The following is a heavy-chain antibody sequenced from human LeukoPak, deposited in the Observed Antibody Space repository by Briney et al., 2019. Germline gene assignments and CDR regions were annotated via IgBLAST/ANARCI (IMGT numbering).Heavy chain of an antibody. J-gene: IGHJ3*02. D-gene: IGHD3-22*01. V-gene: IGHV4-61*02. CDR1: GGSISSGSYY. CDR2: IYTSGST. CDR3: AINYYYDSSGYYYEGAFDI. Sequence: SQTLSLTCTVSGGSISSGSYYWGWIRQPAGKGREWLGRIYTSGSTNYNPSLKSRVTISVDTSKNQFSLKLSSVTAADTAVYYCAINYYYDSSGYYYEGAFDIWGQGTMVTVSS.